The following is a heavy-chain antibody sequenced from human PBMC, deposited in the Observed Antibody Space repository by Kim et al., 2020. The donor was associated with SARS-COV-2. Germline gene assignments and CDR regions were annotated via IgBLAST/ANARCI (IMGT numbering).Heavy chain of an antibody. V-gene: IGHV1-46*01. CDR3: ARRDCSSANCYSNWFDP. J-gene: IGHJ5*02. Sequence: FQGRVTMTRDTSTSTVYMDLSSLRSDDTAVYYCARRDCSSANCYSNWFDPWGQGTLVTVSS. D-gene: IGHD2-2*02.